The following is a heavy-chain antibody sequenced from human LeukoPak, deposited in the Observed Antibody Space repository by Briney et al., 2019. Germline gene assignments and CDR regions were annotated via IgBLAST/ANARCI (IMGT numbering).Heavy chain of an antibody. CDR3: AKDPRVGSRVATPCH. CDR1: GFTFSSYA. D-gene: IGHD5-24*01. CDR2: ISGSGGST. V-gene: IGHV3-23*01. J-gene: IGHJ4*02. Sequence: GGSLRLSCAASGFTFSSYAMSWVRQAPGKGLEWVSAISGSGGSTYYADSVKGRFTISRDNSNCTLFLQMNSLRAEDTAVYYCAKDPRVGSRVATPCHWGQGTLVTVSS.